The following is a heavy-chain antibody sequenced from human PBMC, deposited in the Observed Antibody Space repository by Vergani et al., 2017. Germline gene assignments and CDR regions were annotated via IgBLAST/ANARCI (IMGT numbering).Heavy chain of an antibody. D-gene: IGHD1-7*01. CDR3: GKTQGTVVGTWWFDP. CDR2: TRPHEDGA. Sequence: QVQLVESGGGVVQPGGSMRLSCSASGLTLSSYGAHWVCQAPGRGLESVTFTRPHEDGAFYSAAVRGRFTVSRDNSKNTLYLEMNRLNVDDTAIYYCGKTQGTVVGTWWFDPWGQGTPVTVSS. J-gene: IGHJ5*02. CDR1: GLTLSSYG. V-gene: IGHV3-30*02.